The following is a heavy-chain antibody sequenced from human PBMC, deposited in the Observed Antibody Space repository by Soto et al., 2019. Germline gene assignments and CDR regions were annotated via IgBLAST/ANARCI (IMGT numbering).Heavy chain of an antibody. Sequence: PGGSLRLSCTASGFTFNNKWMHWVRQAPGKGLVWLSRIDGAAATTNYADSVKGRFTISGXXAKNIVFLHVNGLTDEDTAVYYSXXCXSRIEYAPATTEQDNSLKDRFNTSRAKARNSLWLHVNGLTDEDTAVYYCARAGSMGVDYWGKGT. V-gene: IGHV3-74*01. J-gene: IGHJ4*02. CDR2: IDGAAATT. D-gene: IGHD6-19*01. CDR3: XXCXSRIEYAPATTEQDNSLKDRFNTSRAKARNSLWLHVNGLTDEDTAVYYCARAGSMGVDY. CDR1: GFTFNNKW.